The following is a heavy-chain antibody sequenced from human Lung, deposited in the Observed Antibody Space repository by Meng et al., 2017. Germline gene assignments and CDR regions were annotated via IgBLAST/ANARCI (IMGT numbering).Heavy chain of an antibody. J-gene: IGHJ4*02. CDR3: VRRTYSSGWYFDY. V-gene: IGHV4-34*02. CDR2: IIDSGST. D-gene: IGHD6-19*01. CDR1: GGSFSGYY. Sequence: QVQLEQWGDGLLKPSENLSRTCAAYGGSFSGYYWSWISQPPGKGLEWIGEIIDSGSTNYNPSLKSRVTISVDTSKNQFSLRVTSVTAADRAVYYCVRRTYSSGWYFDYWGQGTLVIVSS.